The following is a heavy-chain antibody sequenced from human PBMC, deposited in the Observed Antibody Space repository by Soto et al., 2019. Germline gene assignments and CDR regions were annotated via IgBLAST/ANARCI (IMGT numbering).Heavy chain of an antibody. CDR3: ARGHLGITTTGTWYDFDY. V-gene: IGHV4-59*01. CDR2: IYYSGRT. J-gene: IGHJ4*02. D-gene: IGHD2-15*01. CDR1: GDSISSYY. Sequence: SETLSLTCAVSGDSISSYYWTWIRQPPGKGLEYIGYIYYSGRTYYNPSLKSRVTISVDTSKNQFSLKLSSVTAADTAVYYCARGHLGITTTGTWYDFDYWGQGTLVTVSS.